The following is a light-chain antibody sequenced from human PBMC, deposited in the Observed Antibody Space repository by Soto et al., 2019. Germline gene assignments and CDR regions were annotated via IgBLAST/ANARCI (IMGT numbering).Light chain of an antibody. CDR1: SSNIGSNT. CDR2: NNS. V-gene: IGLV1-44*01. CDR3: AAWDDSLRGLE. Sequence: QSVLTQPPSASGTPGQMVTISCSGSSSNIGSNTVNWYQQLPGMAPKLLIYNNSQRPSGVPDRFSDSKSGTSASLAISGLQSEDEADYYCAAWDDSLRGLEFGGGTKVTVL. J-gene: IGLJ2*01.